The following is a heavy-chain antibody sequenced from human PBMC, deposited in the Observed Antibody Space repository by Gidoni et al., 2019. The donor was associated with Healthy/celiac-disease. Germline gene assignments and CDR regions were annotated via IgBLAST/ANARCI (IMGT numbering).Heavy chain of an antibody. CDR2: ISGSGGST. J-gene: IGHJ4*02. CDR3: ANSLGYCSGGSCLRRLFFDY. D-gene: IGHD2-15*01. V-gene: IGHV3-23*01. Sequence: EVRRLESGGGLVQTGGSLRLSLAACGLTLSLDAMKWARQAPGKGLEWASAISGSGGSTYYADSVKDRFTISRDNSKNTLYLQMNSLRAEDTAVYYCANSLGYCSGGSCLRRLFFDYWGQGTLVTVSS. CDR1: GLTLSLDA.